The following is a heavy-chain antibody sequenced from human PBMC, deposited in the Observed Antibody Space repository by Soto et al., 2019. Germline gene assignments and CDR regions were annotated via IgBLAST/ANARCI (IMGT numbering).Heavy chain of an antibody. Sequence: QVQLQESGPGLLNPSGTLSLTCAVSGGSLSSSSWWSSVRQPPGKALEWLGEIYYSGSTKYNPSLNSRVTISEDQSKNDFSLRLSSVTAAYTAVYYCVHHGGDPYYHDFWGQGMLVTVSS. V-gene: IGHV4-4*02. D-gene: IGHD2-21*01. CDR3: VHHGGDPYYHDF. CDR2: IYYSGST. J-gene: IGHJ4*02. CDR1: GGSLSSSSW.